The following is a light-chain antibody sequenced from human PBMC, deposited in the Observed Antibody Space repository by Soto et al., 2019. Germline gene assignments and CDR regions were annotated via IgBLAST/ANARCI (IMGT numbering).Light chain of an antibody. Sequence: EIVLTQSPATLSLSPGERATLSCRASQSVGSYLAWYQQKPGQAPRLLIYDAFNRAAGIPARFSGSGSGTDFTLTISSLQPDDFATYYCQQYNSYSGTFGQGTKVDIK. CDR2: DAF. V-gene: IGKV3-11*01. J-gene: IGKJ1*01. CDR3: QQYNSYSGT. CDR1: QSVGSY.